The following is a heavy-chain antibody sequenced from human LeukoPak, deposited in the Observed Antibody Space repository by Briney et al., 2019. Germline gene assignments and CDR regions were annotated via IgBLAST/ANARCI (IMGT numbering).Heavy chain of an antibody. CDR2: IKSDGSSP. V-gene: IGHV3-74*01. CDR3: AKDGHYSNFYFDY. D-gene: IGHD4-11*01. CDR1: GFIFSSYW. Sequence: GGSLRLSCAASGFIFSSYWMHWVRQAPGKGPAWVSRIKSDGSSPSYADSVKGRFTISRDNAKNTVYLQMNSLRAEDTAVYYCAKDGHYSNFYFDYWGQGTLVTVSS. J-gene: IGHJ4*02.